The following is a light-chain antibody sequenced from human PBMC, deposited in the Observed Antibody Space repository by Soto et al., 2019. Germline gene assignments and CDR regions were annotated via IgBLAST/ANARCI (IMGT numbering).Light chain of an antibody. J-gene: IGKJ4*01. CDR3: QQYNSYPLT. Sequence: EIHMSESPSTLSASVLYRVTITFLASQNIHSWLAWYQQKPGKAPKFLIYDVSTLESGVPSRFSGGGSGTDFTLTINNLQPDDFATYYCQQYNSYPLTFGGGTKVDI. CDR1: QNIHSW. CDR2: DVS. V-gene: IGKV1-5*01.